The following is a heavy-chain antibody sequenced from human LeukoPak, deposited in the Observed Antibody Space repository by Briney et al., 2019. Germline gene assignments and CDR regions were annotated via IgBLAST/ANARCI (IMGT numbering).Heavy chain of an antibody. CDR3: VKNSGWYRLDC. CDR1: GLTFSNYW. V-gene: IGHV3-7*03. CDR2: IKEDGSEK. Sequence: GSLRLSCAASGLTFSNYWMTWVRQAPGKGLEWVADIKEDGSEKYYVDSVKGRFTISRDNAKNSLFLQMDSLRSEDTAVYYCVKNSGWYRLDCWGQGTLSPSPQ. D-gene: IGHD6-13*01. J-gene: IGHJ4*02.